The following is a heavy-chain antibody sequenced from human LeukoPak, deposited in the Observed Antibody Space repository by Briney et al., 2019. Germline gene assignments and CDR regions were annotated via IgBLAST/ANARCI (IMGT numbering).Heavy chain of an antibody. CDR3: AKDRAYYYDSGLHCFDN. D-gene: IGHD3-22*01. V-gene: IGHV3-23*01. CDR2: ISGTNNNI. J-gene: IGHJ4*02. CDR1: GFAFSNHA. Sequence: GGSLRLSCAASGFAFSNHAMSWVRQAPGKGLEWVSVISGTNNNIYYADSVKGRFTISRDNSKNTLYLQMNGLRAEDTAVYYCAKDRAYYYDSGLHCFDNWGQGTLVTVSS.